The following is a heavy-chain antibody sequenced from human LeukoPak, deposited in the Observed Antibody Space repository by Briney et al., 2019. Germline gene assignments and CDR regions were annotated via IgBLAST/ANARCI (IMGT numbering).Heavy chain of an antibody. D-gene: IGHD1-7*01. V-gene: IGHV4-61*02. J-gene: IGHJ5*02. Sequence: SETLSLTCTVSGGSTSSGSYYWSWIRQPAGKGLEWIGRIYTSGSTNYNPSLKSRVTISVDTSKNQFSLKLSSVTAADTAVYYCARDTRSGNWNYWFDPWGQGTLVTVSS. CDR3: ARDTRSGNWNYWFDP. CDR1: GGSTSSGSYY. CDR2: IYTSGST.